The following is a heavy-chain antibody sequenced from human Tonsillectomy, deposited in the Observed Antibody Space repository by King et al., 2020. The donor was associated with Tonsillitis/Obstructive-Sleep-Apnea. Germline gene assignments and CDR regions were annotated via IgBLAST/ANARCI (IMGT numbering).Heavy chain of an antibody. CDR1: GYT. CDR3: AGLIPRRENYYCMDV. CDR2: ISAYNVNT. J-gene: IGHJ6*03. D-gene: IGHD2-2*02. Sequence: VQLVESGAEVKKPGASVKVSCKTSGYTTWVRQAPGQGLEWMGWISAYNVNTNYAQKLQGRVTMTTDTSTSTAYMELRSLRSDDTAVDYCAGLIPRRENYYCMDVWGKGTTVTVSS. V-gene: IGHV1-18*01.